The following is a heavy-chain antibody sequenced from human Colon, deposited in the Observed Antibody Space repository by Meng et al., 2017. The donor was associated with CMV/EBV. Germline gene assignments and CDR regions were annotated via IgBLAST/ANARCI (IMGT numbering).Heavy chain of an antibody. V-gene: IGHV3-23*01. CDR2: ISSSDGRT. CDR1: GFTFGTYA. J-gene: IGHJ4*02. Sequence: GGSLRLSCAASGFTFGTYAMSWVRQAPGKGPEWASAISSSDGRTSYADSVRGRFTISRDNSKNTLYLQMNSLRAEDTAVYYCAKSPIWVAVAGVLHYWGQGTQVTVSS. CDR3: AKSPIWVAVAGVLHY. D-gene: IGHD6-19*01.